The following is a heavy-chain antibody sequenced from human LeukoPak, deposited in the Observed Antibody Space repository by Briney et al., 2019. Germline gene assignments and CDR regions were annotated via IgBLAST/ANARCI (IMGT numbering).Heavy chain of an antibody. Sequence: GASVKVSCKASGYTFTGYYMHWVRQAPGQGLEWMGWINPNSGGTNYAQKFQGRVTMTRDTSISTAYMELSRLRSDDTAVYYCARDLEYSSSSLDYWGQGTLVTVSS. D-gene: IGHD6-6*01. J-gene: IGHJ4*02. CDR2: INPNSGGT. CDR3: ARDLEYSSSSLDY. CDR1: GYTFTGYY. V-gene: IGHV1-2*02.